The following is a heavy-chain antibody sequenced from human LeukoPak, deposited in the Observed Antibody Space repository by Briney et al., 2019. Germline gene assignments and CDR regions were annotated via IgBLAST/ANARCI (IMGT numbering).Heavy chain of an antibody. Sequence: GGSLRLSCAASGFTFSSHWMHWVRQAPGKGLVWVSRIHDDGTTTNYADSVKGRFTISRDNAKNTLYLQMNSLRAEDTAVYYCVVGGSPGYWGQGTLVTVSS. J-gene: IGHJ4*02. CDR2: IHDDGTTT. CDR1: GFTFSSHW. CDR3: VVGGSPGY. V-gene: IGHV3-74*01. D-gene: IGHD2-15*01.